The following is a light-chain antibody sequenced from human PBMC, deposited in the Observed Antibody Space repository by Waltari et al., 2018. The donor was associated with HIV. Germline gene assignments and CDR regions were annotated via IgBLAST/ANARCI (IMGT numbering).Light chain of an antibody. CDR3: QQYYTTPLT. CDR1: QNVLYSSNNKNF. J-gene: IGKJ4*02. V-gene: IGKV4-1*01. Sequence: DILMTQSPDSLALSLGERATITCRSSQNVLYSSNNKNFLAWYQQKPGQPPKLLIYWASTRESGVPDRFSGSGSGTDFNLTISSLQAEDVAVYYCQQYYTTPLTFGGGTKVEIK. CDR2: WAS.